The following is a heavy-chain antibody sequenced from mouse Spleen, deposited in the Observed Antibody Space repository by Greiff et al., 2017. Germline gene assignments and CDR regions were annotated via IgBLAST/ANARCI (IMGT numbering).Heavy chain of an antibody. CDR3: ARRGWLRAMGY. D-gene: IGHD3-2*02. CDR2: ISNGGGST. J-gene: IGHJ4*01. Sequence: EVQLVESGGGLVQPGGSLKLSCAASGFTFSDYYMYWVRRTPEKRLEWVAYISNGGGSTYYPDTVKGRFTISRDNAKNTLYLQMSRLKSEDTAIYYCARRGWLRAMGYWGQGASGTVSS. V-gene: IGHV5-12*01. CDR1: GFTFSDYY.